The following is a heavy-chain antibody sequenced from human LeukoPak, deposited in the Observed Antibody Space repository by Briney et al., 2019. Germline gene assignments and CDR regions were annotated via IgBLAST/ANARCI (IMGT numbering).Heavy chain of an antibody. CDR1: GFTVSSNY. CDR3: ARETHYYDSSGYGY. Sequence: PGGSLRLSCAASGFTVSSNYMSWVRQAPGKGLEWVSVIYSGGSTYYADSVKGRFTISRDNSKNTLYLQMNSLRAEDTAVYYCARETHYYDSSGYGYWGQGTLVTVSS. CDR2: IYSGGST. D-gene: IGHD3-22*01. V-gene: IGHV3-66*01. J-gene: IGHJ4*02.